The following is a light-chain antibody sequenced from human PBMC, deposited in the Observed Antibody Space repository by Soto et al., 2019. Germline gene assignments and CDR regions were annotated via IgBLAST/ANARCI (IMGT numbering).Light chain of an antibody. CDR1: QSVSSSY. J-gene: IGKJ4*01. CDR2: DAS. CDR3: QQRADWTLT. V-gene: IGKV3-11*01. Sequence: IVLTQSPGTLSLSPGERATLSCRASQSVSSSYLAWYQQKPGQAPRLLIYDASNRATGVPARFSGSGSGTDFTLTISSLESEDFAVYYCQQRADWTLTFGGGTMV.